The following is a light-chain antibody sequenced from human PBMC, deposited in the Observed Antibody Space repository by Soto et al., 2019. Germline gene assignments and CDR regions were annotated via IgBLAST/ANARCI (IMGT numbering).Light chain of an antibody. V-gene: IGKV3-15*01. J-gene: IGKJ1*01. CDR2: GAS. CDR3: QQYNNWPQWT. CDR1: QSVSSN. Sequence: EIVMTQSPATLSVSPGERATLSCRASQSVSSNLAWYQQKPGQAPRLLIYGASTRATGIPARFSGSGSGTEFTLTISSLQSEDFAFYYCQQYNNWPQWTFGKGTKVEIK.